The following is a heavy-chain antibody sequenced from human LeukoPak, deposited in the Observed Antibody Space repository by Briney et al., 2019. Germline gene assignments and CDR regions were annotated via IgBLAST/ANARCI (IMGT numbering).Heavy chain of an antibody. V-gene: IGHV4-61*08. D-gene: IGHD3-10*01. Sequence: SETLSLTCTVSGGSISSGDYYWSWIRQPPGKGLEWIGYIYYSGSTNYNPSLKSRVTTSVDTSKNQFSLKLSSVTAADTAVYYCARERMVRGAIDYWGQGTLVTVSS. J-gene: IGHJ4*02. CDR2: IYYSGST. CDR3: ARERMVRGAIDY. CDR1: GGSISSGDYY.